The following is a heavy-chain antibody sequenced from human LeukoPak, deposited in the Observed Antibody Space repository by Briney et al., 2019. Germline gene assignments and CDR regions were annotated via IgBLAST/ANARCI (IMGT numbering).Heavy chain of an antibody. J-gene: IGHJ4*02. CDR3: ARGDDFSGDY. CDR2: IHPEGNEK. D-gene: IGHD2-21*02. V-gene: IGHV3-7*04. CDR1: GFTFSNFW. Sequence: PGGSLRLSCAAPGFTFSNFWMSWVRQAPGRGLEWVANIHPEGNEKYHVDSVKGRFTISRDNTKSSLFLQMHGLRVEDTAVYYCARGDDFSGDYWGQGTLVTVSS.